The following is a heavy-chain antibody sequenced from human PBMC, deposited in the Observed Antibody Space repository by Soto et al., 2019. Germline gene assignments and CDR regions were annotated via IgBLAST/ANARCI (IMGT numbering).Heavy chain of an antibody. Sequence: PGESLKISCKGSGYRLTSYWIGWVRQMPGKGLEWMGIVYPTDSDTKYSPSFQGQVTISADKSISTAYLQWSSLKASDTAMYYCAISTAMGSMDVWGQGTTVTVS. CDR3: AISTAMGSMDV. V-gene: IGHV5-51*01. D-gene: IGHD5-18*01. J-gene: IGHJ6*02. CDR1: GYRLTSYW. CDR2: VYPTDSDT.